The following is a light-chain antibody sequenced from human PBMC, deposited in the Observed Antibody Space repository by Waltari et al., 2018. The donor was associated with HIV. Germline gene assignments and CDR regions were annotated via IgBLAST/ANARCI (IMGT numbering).Light chain of an antibody. CDR3: QSADSSGIYEI. Sequence: SYELTQPPSMSVSPGQTARITCSGDALPKQYAYWYQQKPGQAPVLIIYKDTERPSGIPDRFSGANSGTIATSTISGVQAEDEASYYCQSADSSGIYEIFGGGTKVIVL. J-gene: IGLJ2*01. V-gene: IGLV3-25*03. CDR1: ALPKQY. CDR2: KDT.